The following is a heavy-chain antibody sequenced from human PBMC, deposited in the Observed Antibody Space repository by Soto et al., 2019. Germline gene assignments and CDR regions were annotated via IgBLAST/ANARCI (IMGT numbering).Heavy chain of an antibody. CDR2: ISLSGYVK. CDR1: GFIFGDYA. CDR3: VRWYNGSDF. D-gene: IGHD1-20*01. Sequence: GGSLRLSCAASGFIFGDYAMGWIRQAPGKGLEWISYISLSGYVKYYTDSVKGRFTSSRDNAKNSLHLQMDNLAAGDTAVYYCVRWYNGSDFWGQGTRVTVSS. J-gene: IGHJ4*02. V-gene: IGHV3-11*01.